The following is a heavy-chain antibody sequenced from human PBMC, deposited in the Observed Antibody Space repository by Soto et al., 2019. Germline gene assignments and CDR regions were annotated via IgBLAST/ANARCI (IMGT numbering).Heavy chain of an antibody. CDR3: ARDAHRYYDILTGYPSP. D-gene: IGHD3-9*01. Sequence: GGSLRHSSTSSGFTGSSNYMSWVRQAPGKGLEWVSVIYSGGSTYYADSVKGRFTISRDNSKNTLYLQMNSLRAEDTAVYYCARDAHRYYDILTGYPSPWGQGTLVTVSS. V-gene: IGHV3-66*01. CDR1: GFTGSSNY. CDR2: IYSGGST. J-gene: IGHJ5*02.